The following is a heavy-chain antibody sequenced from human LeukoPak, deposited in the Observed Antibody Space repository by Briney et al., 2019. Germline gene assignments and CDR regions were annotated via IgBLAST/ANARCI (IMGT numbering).Heavy chain of an antibody. J-gene: IGHJ3*02. CDR1: GGSFSGYY. CDR3: ARDCGGDCQDAFDI. V-gene: IGHV4-34*01. CDR2: INHSGST. D-gene: IGHD2-21*02. Sequence: PSETLSLTCAVYGGSFSGYYWSWIRQPPGKGLEWIGEINHSGSTNYNPSLKSRVTISVDTSKNQFSLKLSSVTAADTAVYYCARDCGGDCQDAFDIWGQGTMVTVSS.